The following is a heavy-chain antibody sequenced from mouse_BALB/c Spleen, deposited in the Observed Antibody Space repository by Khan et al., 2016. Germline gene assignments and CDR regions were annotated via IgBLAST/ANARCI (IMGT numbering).Heavy chain of an antibody. CDR2: ISSGGNT. D-gene: IGHD1-1*01. J-gene: IGHJ2*01. CDR1: GFTFSSYA. CDR3: TRGVTTVVDYFDY. Sequence: EVELVESGGGLVKPGGSLKLSCAASGFTFSSYAMSWVRQTPEKRLEWVASISSGGNTFYPDSLKGRFTISRDNAWNILYLQMSSLRSEDTAMYYCTRGVTTVVDYFDYWGQGTTLTVSS. V-gene: IGHV5-6-5*01.